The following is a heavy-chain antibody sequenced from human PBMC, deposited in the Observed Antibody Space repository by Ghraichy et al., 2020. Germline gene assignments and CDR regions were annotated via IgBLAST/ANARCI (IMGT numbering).Heavy chain of an antibody. CDR2: ISSSGSTI. D-gene: IGHD5-12*01. J-gene: IGHJ4*02. CDR3: ARDGEYSGYDIDY. Sequence: GGSLRLACAASGFTFSSYEMNWVRQAPGKGLEWVSYISSSGSTIYYADSVKGRFTISRDNAKNSLYLQMNSLRAEGTAVYYCARDGEYSGYDIDYWGQGTLVTVSS. CDR1: GFTFSSYE. V-gene: IGHV3-48*03.